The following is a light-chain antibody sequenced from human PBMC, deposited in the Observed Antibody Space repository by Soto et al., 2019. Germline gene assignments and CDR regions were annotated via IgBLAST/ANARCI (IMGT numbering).Light chain of an antibody. CDR3: QQYTDSRT. CDR2: GVS. J-gene: IGKJ1*01. V-gene: IGKV3-20*01. CDR1: QNISRSY. Sequence: EIVLTQSPGTLSLSPGERATLSCRASQNISRSYFAWYQQKPGQAPRLLVYGVSSSATDVPDRFSGSGSGTDFTLTISRLEPEDFAVYYCQQYTDSRTFGQGTKVDIK.